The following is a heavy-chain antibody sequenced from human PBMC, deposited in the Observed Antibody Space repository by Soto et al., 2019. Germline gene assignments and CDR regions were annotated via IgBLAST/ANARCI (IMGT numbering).Heavy chain of an antibody. J-gene: IGHJ4*02. V-gene: IGHV3-30*18. CDR2: LSYDGSNK. D-gene: IGHD6-19*01. CDR1: GFTFSSYG. Sequence: QVQLVESGGGVVQPGRSLRLSCAASGFTFSSYGMHWVRQAPGKGLEGVAVLSYDGSNKYYADSVKGRFTLSRDNSKNTLYLQMNSLRAEDTAVDYGAKDHQSGWYGPYYFDYWGQGTLVTVSS. CDR3: AKDHQSGWYGPYYFDY.